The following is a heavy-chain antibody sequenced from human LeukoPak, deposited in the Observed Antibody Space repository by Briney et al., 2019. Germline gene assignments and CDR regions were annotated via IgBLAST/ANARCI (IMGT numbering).Heavy chain of an antibody. Sequence: EPSETLSLTCTVSGGSMSYYYWTWIRQTPGKGLEWIGYKYYDGNSGNTNYNPSLESRVTISVDTSKNHVSLNLTSVTAADTAVYYCVRPESAGTKYRFDYWGQGALVTVSS. CDR2: KYYDGNSGNT. J-gene: IGHJ4*02. CDR1: GGSMSYYY. CDR3: VRPESAGTKYRFDY. D-gene: IGHD1-1*01. V-gene: IGHV4-59*01.